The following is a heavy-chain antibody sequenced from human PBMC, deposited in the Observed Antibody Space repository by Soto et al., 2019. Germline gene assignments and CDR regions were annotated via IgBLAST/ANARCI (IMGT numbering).Heavy chain of an antibody. CDR2: IYYSGST. V-gene: IGHV4-61*01. CDR1: GGSVSSGSYH. D-gene: IGHD2-8*01. Sequence: SETLSLTCTVSGGSVSSGSYHWSWIRQPPGKGLEWIGYIYYSGSTNYNPSLKSRVTISVDTSKNQFSLKLRSVTAADTAVYYCARVNGGPYFFDYWGQGTRVTVSS. J-gene: IGHJ4*02. CDR3: ARVNGGPYFFDY.